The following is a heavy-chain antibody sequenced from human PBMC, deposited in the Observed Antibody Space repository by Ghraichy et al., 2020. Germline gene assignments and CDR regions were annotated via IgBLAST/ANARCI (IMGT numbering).Heavy chain of an antibody. CDR3: ARHRLVVPAAYSNWFDP. Sequence: SETLSLTCTVSGGSISSSSYYWGWIRQPPGKGLEWIGSIYYSGSTYYNPSLKSRVTISVDTSKNQFSLKLSSVTAADTAVYYCARHRLVVPAAYSNWFDPWGQGTLVTVSS. V-gene: IGHV4-39*01. D-gene: IGHD2-2*01. J-gene: IGHJ5*02. CDR1: GGSISSSSYY. CDR2: IYYSGST.